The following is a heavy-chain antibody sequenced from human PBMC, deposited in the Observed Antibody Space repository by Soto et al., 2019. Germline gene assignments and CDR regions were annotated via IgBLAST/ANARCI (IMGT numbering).Heavy chain of an antibody. CDR1: GGSISTYY. V-gene: IGHV4-59*01. CDR3: ARGAPNSNAWLIVLDS. Sequence: SETLSLTCTVSGGSISTYYWSWIRQSPGKGLDWIGYIYYTGIISYNPSLKSRVTISQDMSKNQFSLKLSSVTAADTAVYYCARGAPNSNAWLIVLDSWGRGTLVTVSS. CDR2: IYYTGII. D-gene: IGHD6-19*01. J-gene: IGHJ4*02.